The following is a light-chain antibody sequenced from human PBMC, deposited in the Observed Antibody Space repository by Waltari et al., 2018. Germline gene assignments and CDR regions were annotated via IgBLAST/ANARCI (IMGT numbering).Light chain of an antibody. CDR3: HQYGSPPLT. V-gene: IGKV3-20*01. CDR1: AIISNDH. J-gene: IGKJ4*01. Sequence: EIVLTQFPDTLSLSPGERVALSCRDSAIISNDHLSWYQQKPGQAPRLLIYGASRRATSVPDRFSFSGSVTDFTLTISRLEPEDFAFYYCHQYGSPPLTFGGGVKVEIK. CDR2: GAS.